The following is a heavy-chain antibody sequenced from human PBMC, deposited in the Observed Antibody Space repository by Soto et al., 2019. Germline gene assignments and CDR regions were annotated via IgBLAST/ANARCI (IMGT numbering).Heavy chain of an antibody. CDR2: IYNSGTT. J-gene: IGHJ5*02. V-gene: IGHV4-31*03. Sequence: QVQLQESGPGLVKPSETLSLTCTVSGGSITRGGYYWSWIRQHPGKGLEWIGYIYNSGTTYYNPPPXSXFTISVDTSKNQFSLKLTSVTAADTAVYYCARDPAPWGQGTLVTVSS. CDR1: GGSITRGGYY. CDR3: ARDPAP.